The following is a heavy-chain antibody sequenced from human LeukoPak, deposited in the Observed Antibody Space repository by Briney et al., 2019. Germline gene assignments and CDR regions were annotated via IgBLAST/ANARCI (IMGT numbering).Heavy chain of an antibody. Sequence: GGSLRLSCAASGFTFSIYTINWVRQAPGKGLEWLSSISDNSRYIYYADSVKGRFTISRDNAQNSVFLQLNSLRAEDTAVYYCARDGLGSYDYWGQEPWSPSPQ. V-gene: IGHV3-21*01. CDR1: GFTFSIYT. CDR3: ARDGLGSYDY. CDR2: ISDNSRYI. D-gene: IGHD3-10*01. J-gene: IGHJ4*01.